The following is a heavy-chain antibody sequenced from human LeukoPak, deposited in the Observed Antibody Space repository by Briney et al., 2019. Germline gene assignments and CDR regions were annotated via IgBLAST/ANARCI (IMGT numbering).Heavy chain of an antibody. D-gene: IGHD6-19*01. J-gene: IGHJ4*02. V-gene: IGHV1-18*01. CDR1: GYTFTSYG. CDR3: ARGWRSSGWYVDWDY. CDR2: ISAYNGNT. Sequence: ASVKVSCKASGYTFTSYGISWVRQAPGQGLEWMGWISAYNGNTNYAQKLQGRVTMTRDTSISTAYMELSRLRSDDAAVYYCARGWRSSGWYVDWDYWGQGTLVTVSS.